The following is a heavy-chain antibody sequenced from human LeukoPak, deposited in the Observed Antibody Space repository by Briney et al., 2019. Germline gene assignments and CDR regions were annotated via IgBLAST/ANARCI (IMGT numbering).Heavy chain of an antibody. V-gene: IGHV3-11*04. Sequence: GGSLRLSCAASGFTFSDYYMSWIRQAPGKGLEWVSYISSSGSTIYYADSVKGRFTISRDNAKNSLYQQMNSLRAEDTAVYYCARDSQAYCSGGSCSMFDYWGQGSLVTVSS. CDR2: ISSSGSTI. CDR3: ARDSQAYCSGGSCSMFDY. D-gene: IGHD2-15*01. J-gene: IGHJ4*02. CDR1: GFTFSDYY.